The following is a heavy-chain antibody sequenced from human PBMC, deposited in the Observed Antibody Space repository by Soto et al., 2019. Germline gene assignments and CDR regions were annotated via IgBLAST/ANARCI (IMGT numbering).Heavy chain of an antibody. CDR1: GGTFSSYT. D-gene: IGHD2-2*01. J-gene: IGHJ5*02. Sequence: ASVKVSCKASGGTFSSYTISWVRQAPGQGLEWMGRIIPILGIANYAQKFQGRVTITADKSTSTAYMELSSLRSEDTAVYYCARSPPIVVVPAAIRVHNWFDPWGQGTLVTVSS. CDR3: ARSPPIVVVPAAIRVHNWFDP. CDR2: IIPILGIA. V-gene: IGHV1-69*02.